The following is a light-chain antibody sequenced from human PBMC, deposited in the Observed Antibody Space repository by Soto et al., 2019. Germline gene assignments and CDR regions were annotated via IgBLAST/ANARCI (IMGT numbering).Light chain of an antibody. Sequence: DIQMTQSPSTLSASVGDRVTITCRASQSISSWLAWYQEKPGKAPKLLIYKASSLESGVPSRFSGSGSGTEVTLTISSLHADDFATYYCQQYNSYSGAFGQGTNVEIK. J-gene: IGKJ1*01. CDR3: QQYNSYSGA. CDR1: QSISSW. V-gene: IGKV1-5*03. CDR2: KAS.